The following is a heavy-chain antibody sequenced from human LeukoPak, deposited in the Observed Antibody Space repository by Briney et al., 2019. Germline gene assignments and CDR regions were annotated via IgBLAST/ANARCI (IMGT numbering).Heavy chain of an antibody. J-gene: IGHJ4*02. CDR3: ARGLARTSMVTRGGVRFDY. V-gene: IGHV1-8*01. CDR1: GYTFTSYD. D-gene: IGHD5-18*01. Sequence: GASVTVSCKASGYTFTSYDINWVRQATGQGLEWMGWMNPNSGNTGYAQKFQGRVTMTRNTSISTAYMELSSLRSEDTAVYYCARGLARTSMVTRGGVRFDYWGQGTLVTVSS. CDR2: MNPNSGNT.